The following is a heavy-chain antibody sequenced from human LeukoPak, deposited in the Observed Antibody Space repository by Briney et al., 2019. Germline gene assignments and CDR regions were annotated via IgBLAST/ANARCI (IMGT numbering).Heavy chain of an antibody. CDR3: AIHPSDSSGYFSY. CDR1: GYTFSSCA. D-gene: IGHD3-22*01. V-gene: IGHV7-4-1*02. CDR2: IDTKTGNP. J-gene: IGHJ4*02. Sequence: ASVTVSCKASGYTFSSCAINWVRQAPGQGLEYMGWIDTKTGNPTYAQGFIGRFVFSLDTSVSTAYLQISSLKAEDTAVYYCAIHPSDSSGYFSYWGQGALVTVSS.